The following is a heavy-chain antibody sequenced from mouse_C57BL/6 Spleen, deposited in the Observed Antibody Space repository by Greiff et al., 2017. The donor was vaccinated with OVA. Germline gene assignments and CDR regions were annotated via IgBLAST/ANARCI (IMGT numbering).Heavy chain of an antibody. V-gene: IGHV1-4*01. Sequence: VQLQQSGAELARPGASVKMSCKASGYTFTSYTMHWVKQRPGQGLEWIGYINPSSGYTKYNQKFKDKATLTADKSSSTAYMQLSSLTSEDSAVYYCARGDSSGYEFAYWGQGTLVTVSA. CDR2: INPSSGYT. CDR1: GYTFTSYT. CDR3: ARGDSSGYEFAY. J-gene: IGHJ3*01. D-gene: IGHD3-2*02.